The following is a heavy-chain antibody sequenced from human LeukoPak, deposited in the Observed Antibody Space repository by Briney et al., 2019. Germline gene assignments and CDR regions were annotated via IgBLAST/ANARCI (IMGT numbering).Heavy chain of an antibody. Sequence: GGSLRLSCAASGFTFSSYGMHWVRQAPGRGLEWVAFIRYDGSNKYYADSVKGRFTISRDNSKNTLYLQMNSLRAEDTAVYYCAKGSDIVVVTATHFFDYWGQGTLVTVSS. J-gene: IGHJ4*02. D-gene: IGHD2-21*02. CDR2: IRYDGSNK. CDR3: AKGSDIVVVTATHFFDY. CDR1: GFTFSSYG. V-gene: IGHV3-30*02.